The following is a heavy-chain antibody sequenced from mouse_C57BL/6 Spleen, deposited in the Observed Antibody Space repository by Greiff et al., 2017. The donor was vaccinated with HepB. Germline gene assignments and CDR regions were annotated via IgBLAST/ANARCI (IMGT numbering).Heavy chain of an antibody. Sequence: QVQLQQSGAELVKPGASVKLSCKASGYTFTEYTIHWVKQRSGQGLEWIGWFYPGSGSIKYNEKFKDKATLTVDTSSSTAYMQLSSLTSEDSAVYYCARGAAGSSPWFAYWGQGTLVTVSA. V-gene: IGHV1-62-2*01. CDR2: FYPGSGSI. J-gene: IGHJ3*01. D-gene: IGHD1-1*01. CDR1: GYTFTEYT. CDR3: ARGAAGSSPWFAY.